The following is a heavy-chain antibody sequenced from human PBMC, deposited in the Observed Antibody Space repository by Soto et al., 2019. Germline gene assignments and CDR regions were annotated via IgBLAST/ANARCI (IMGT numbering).Heavy chain of an antibody. CDR3: AAPLNNYYYYGMDV. CDR1: GFTFTSSA. CDR2: IVVGSGNT. J-gene: IGHJ6*02. V-gene: IGHV1-58*01. Sequence: SVKVSCKASGFTFTSSAVQWVRQARGQRLEWIGWIVVGSGNTNYAQKFQERVTITRDMSTSTAYMELSSLRSEDTAVYYCAAPLNNYYYYGMDVWGQGTTVTVSS.